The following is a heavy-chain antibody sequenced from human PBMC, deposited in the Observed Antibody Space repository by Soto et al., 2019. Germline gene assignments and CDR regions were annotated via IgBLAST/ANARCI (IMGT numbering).Heavy chain of an antibody. D-gene: IGHD3-9*01. V-gene: IGHV4-39*07. Sequence: SETLSLTCTVSGGSISSSSYYWGWIRQPPGKGLEWIGSIYYSGSTYYNPSLKSRVTISVDTSKNQFSLKLSSVTAADTAVYYCARVGTDILTGYNDAFDIWGQGTMVTVSS. J-gene: IGHJ3*02. CDR1: GGSISSSSYY. CDR2: IYYSGST. CDR3: ARVGTDILTGYNDAFDI.